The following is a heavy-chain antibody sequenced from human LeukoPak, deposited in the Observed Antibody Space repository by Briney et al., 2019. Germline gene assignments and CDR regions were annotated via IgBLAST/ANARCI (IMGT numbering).Heavy chain of an antibody. V-gene: IGHV3-74*01. J-gene: IGHJ3*02. CDR2: INSDGSST. Sequence: GGSLRLSCAASGFTFSSYWMHWVRQAPGKGLVRVSRINSDGSSTNYADSVKGRFTISRDNAKNTLYLQMNSLRAEDTAVYYCARRGAATGAFDIWGQGTMVTVSS. CDR1: GFTFSSYW. D-gene: IGHD2-15*01. CDR3: ARRGAATGAFDI.